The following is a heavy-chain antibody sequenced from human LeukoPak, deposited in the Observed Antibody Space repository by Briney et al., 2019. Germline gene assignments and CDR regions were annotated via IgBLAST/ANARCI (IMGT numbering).Heavy chain of an antibody. CDR3: AKASAVAGSPDH. CDR2: ISGSGGSA. V-gene: IGHV3-23*01. CDR1: GFTFSSYA. D-gene: IGHD6-19*01. J-gene: IGHJ4*02. Sequence: GGSLRLSCAVSGFTFSSYAMSWVRQAPGKGLEWVSAISGSGGSAYYADSVKGRFTTSRDNSKNTLYMQMNSLRAEDTAVYYCAKASAVAGSPDHWGQGTLVTVSS.